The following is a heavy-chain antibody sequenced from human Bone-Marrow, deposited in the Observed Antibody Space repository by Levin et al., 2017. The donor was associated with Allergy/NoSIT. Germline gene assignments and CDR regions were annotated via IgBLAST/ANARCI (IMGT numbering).Heavy chain of an antibody. Sequence: PSQTLSLTCTVSGASISSYYWSWIRQPAGKGLEWIGRVNTSGSTKYNPSLKSRVTMSVDTSKNQFSLRLSSVTAADTAVYYCARVLPGTPKRSFFAKTTSIYYFDYWGQGTLVTVSS. CDR2: VNTSGST. D-gene: IGHD1-14*01. V-gene: IGHV4-4*07. CDR1: GASISSYY. CDR3: ARVLPGTPKRSFFAKTTSIYYFDY. J-gene: IGHJ4*02.